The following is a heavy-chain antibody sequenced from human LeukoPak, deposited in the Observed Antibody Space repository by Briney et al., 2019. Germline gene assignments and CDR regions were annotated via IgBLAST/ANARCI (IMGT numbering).Heavy chain of an antibody. V-gene: IGHV1-69*13. D-gene: IGHD2-2*01. CDR2: IIPIFGTA. CDR1: GGTFSSYA. CDR3: ARGSWGPYCSSTSCYASDYYYYYMDV. Sequence: SVKVSCKASGGTFSSYAISWVRQAPGQGLEWMGGIIPIFGTANYAQKFQGRVTITADESTSTAYMELSSLRSEDTAVYYCARGSWGPYCSSTSCYASDYYYYYMDVWGKGTTVTVSS. J-gene: IGHJ6*03.